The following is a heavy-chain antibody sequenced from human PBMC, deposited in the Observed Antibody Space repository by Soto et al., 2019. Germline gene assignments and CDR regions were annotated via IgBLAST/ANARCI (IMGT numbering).Heavy chain of an antibody. CDR1: NGSFSDYF. J-gene: IGHJ4*02. CDR2: IKESGFA. Sequence: PSETLSLTCGVYNGSFSDYFWNWIRQPPGKGLEWIWEIKESGFATYNPSLKRRVTMSVDTANNQFSLKVTSVTAADTAVYYCARGKSSGPLYYFDTWGQGTLVTVSS. CDR3: ARGKSSGPLYYFDT. D-gene: IGHD6-19*01. V-gene: IGHV4-34*01.